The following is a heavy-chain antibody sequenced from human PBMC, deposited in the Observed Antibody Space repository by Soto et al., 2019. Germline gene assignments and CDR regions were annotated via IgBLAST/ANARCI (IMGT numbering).Heavy chain of an antibody. CDR1: GGTFSSYA. V-gene: IGHV1-69*13. J-gene: IGHJ5*02. CDR3: ARDLGSDSSGYYYPHNWFDP. Sequence: GASVKVSCKASGGTFSSYAISWVRQAPGQGLEWMGGIIPIFGTANYAQKFQGRVTITADESTSTAYMELSSLRSEDTAVYYCARDLGSDSSGYYYPHNWFDPWGQGTLVTVSS. CDR2: IIPIFGTA. D-gene: IGHD3-22*01.